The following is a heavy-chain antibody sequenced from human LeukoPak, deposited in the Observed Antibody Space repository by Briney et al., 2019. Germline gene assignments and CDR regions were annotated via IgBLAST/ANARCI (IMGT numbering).Heavy chain of an antibody. D-gene: IGHD5-18*01. V-gene: IGHV3-23*01. J-gene: IGHJ4*02. Sequence: GGSLRLSCAASGFTLSRFATSWVPHAPGKGWVGGSALSGSGGSTYHADSVKGRFTISRDNSKNTLYLQMNSLRAEDTAVYYCATQIQLWSWGLDYWGQGALVTVSS. CDR3: ATQIQLWSWGLDY. CDR2: LSGSGGST. CDR1: GFTLSRFA.